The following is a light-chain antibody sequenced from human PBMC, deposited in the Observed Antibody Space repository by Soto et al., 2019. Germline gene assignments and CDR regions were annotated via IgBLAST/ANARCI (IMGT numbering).Light chain of an antibody. Sequence: QSALTQPASVSGSPGQSITISCTGTSSDVGGYNYVSWYQQHPDKAPKLMIYEVSNRPSGVSSRFSGSKSGNTASLTISGLQAEDEADYYCSSYTSSSTLVVFGGGTQLTVL. CDR1: SSDVGGYNY. V-gene: IGLV2-14*01. J-gene: IGLJ2*01. CDR2: EVS. CDR3: SSYTSSSTLVV.